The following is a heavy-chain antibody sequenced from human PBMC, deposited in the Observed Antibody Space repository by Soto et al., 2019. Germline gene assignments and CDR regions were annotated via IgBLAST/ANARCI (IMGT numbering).Heavy chain of an antibody. CDR3: ARMGRFLEWLLDRWGYFDY. CDR2: ISAYNGNT. J-gene: IGHJ4*02. CDR1: GYTFTSYG. Sequence: ASVKVSCKASGYTFTSYGISWVRQAPGQGLEWMGWISAYNGNTNYAQKLQGRVTMTTDTSTSTAYMELRSLRSDDTAVYYCARMGRFLEWLLDRWGYFDYWGQGTLVTVSS. D-gene: IGHD3-3*01. V-gene: IGHV1-18*01.